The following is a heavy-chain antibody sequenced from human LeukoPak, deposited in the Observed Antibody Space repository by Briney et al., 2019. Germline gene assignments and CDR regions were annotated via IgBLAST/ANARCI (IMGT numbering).Heavy chain of an antibody. CDR1: GFTFSDSA. CDR3: ARATYCGGNCFYFHYYYGLDA. CDR2: IGSSGVYT. Sequence: GGSLRLSCVVSGFTFSDSAMNWVRQAPGKGLEWVSSIGSSGVYTYYADSPRGRFTVSRDNAKNSLYLEMNSLRAEDSAVYYCARATYCGGNCFYFHYYYGLDAWGQGTTVTVSS. V-gene: IGHV3-21*01. J-gene: IGHJ6*02. D-gene: IGHD2-21*02.